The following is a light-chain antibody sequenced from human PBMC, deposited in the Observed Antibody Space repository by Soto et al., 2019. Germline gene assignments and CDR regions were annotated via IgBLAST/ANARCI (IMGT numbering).Light chain of an antibody. J-gene: IGKJ4*01. Sequence: EIVLTQSPATLSLSPGERATLSCRASQSVSSYLAWYQQKPGQAPRLLIYDASNRATGIPARFSGSGSGTDFTLTISSLEPEDFAVYYCKQRSKGTFGGGTKVEIK. CDR3: KQRSKGT. V-gene: IGKV3-11*01. CDR1: QSVSSY. CDR2: DAS.